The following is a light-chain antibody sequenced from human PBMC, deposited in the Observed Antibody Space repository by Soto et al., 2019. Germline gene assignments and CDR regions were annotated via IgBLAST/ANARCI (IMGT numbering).Light chain of an antibody. V-gene: IGKV1-27*01. CDR3: QNYYHAPN. J-gene: IGKJ4*01. CDR2: AAS. Sequence: DIQMTQSPSSLSASVGDRVTITCRASQGISNYLAWYQQKPGKVPELLIYAASTLQSGVPSRFSGSGSGTDFTLTISILKPEDGANYYGQNYYHAPNFGGGANVEIK. CDR1: QGISNY.